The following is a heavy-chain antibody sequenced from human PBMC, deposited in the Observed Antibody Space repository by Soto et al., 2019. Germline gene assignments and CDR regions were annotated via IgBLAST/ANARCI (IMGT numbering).Heavy chain of an antibody. J-gene: IGHJ4*02. CDR2: IYYSGST. V-gene: IGHV4-39*01. Sequence: SETLSLTCTVSGGSISSSSYYWGWIRQPPGKGLEWIGSIYYSGSTYYNPSLKSRVTISVDTSKNQFSLNLRSVTAADTAVYYCARQIYDFVWGTYRPFYFDYWGQGTLVTVSS. CDR3: ARQIYDFVWGTYRPFYFDY. CDR1: GGSISSSSYY. D-gene: IGHD3-16*02.